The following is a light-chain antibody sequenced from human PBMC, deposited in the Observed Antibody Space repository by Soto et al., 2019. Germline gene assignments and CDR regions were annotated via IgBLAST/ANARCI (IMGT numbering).Light chain of an antibody. Sequence: SYELTQPLSVSVALGQTARITCGGNNIGSKNVHWYQQKPGQAPVLVIYRDSNRPSGIPERFSGSNSGNTATLTINRAKAGDEADYYCQVWDSSTARVFGGGTKVTVL. V-gene: IGLV3-9*01. J-gene: IGLJ3*02. CDR1: NIGSKN. CDR3: QVWDSSTARV. CDR2: RDS.